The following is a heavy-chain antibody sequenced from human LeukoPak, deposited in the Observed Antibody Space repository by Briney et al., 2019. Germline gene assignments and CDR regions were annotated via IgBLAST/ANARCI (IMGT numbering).Heavy chain of an antibody. CDR1: GFTFSSYA. D-gene: IGHD5/OR15-5a*01. Sequence: PGGSLRLSCAASGFTFSSYAMHWVRQAPGKGLEYVSAISSNGGSTYYANSVKGRFTISRDNARNSLYLQMNSLRAEDTAVYYCARSRSVSNYKGMDVWGQGTTVTVSS. CDR3: ARSRSVSNYKGMDV. V-gene: IGHV3-64*01. CDR2: ISSNGGST. J-gene: IGHJ6*02.